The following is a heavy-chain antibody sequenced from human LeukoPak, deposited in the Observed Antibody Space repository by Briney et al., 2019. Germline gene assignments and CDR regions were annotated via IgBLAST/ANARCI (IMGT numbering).Heavy chain of an antibody. CDR2: IYYSGGT. CDR1: GGSISGYY. D-gene: IGHD5-24*01. V-gene: IGHV4-59*08. CDR3: ARSIEMATTPFDY. Sequence: SETLSLTCTVSGGSISGYYLSWVRQPPGKELEWIGYIYYSGGTKYNPSLKSRVTISVDTSKNQFSLKLSSVTAADTAVYYCARSIEMATTPFDYWGQGTLVTVSS. J-gene: IGHJ4*02.